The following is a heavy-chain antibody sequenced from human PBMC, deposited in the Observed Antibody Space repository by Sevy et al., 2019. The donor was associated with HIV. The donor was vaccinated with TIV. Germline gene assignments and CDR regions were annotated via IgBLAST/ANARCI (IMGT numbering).Heavy chain of an antibody. CDR2: ISYDGSNK. Sequence: EGSLRLSCAASGFTFSSYAMHWVRQAPGKGLEWVAVISYDGSNKYYADSVKGRFTISRDNSKNTLYLQMNSLRAEDTAVYYCARVALMVRGVRADSYGMDVWGQGTTVTVSS. D-gene: IGHD3-10*01. J-gene: IGHJ6*02. V-gene: IGHV3-30-3*01. CDR3: ARVALMVRGVRADSYGMDV. CDR1: GFTFSSYA.